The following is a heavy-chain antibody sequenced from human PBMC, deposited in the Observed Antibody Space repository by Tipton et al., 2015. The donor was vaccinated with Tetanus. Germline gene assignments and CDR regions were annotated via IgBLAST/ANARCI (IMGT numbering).Heavy chain of an antibody. J-gene: IGHJ3*02. CDR2: INPGGGRT. CDR1: GGSFSTYV. Sequence: QLVQSGAEVKKPGSSVKVSCKVSGGSFSTYVISWVRQAPGQGLEWMGIINPGGGRTNYVQKFQGRLTMTRDKSTSTVYMELSSLRSEDTAVYYCASWSQVESFDIWGQGTMVTVSS. D-gene: IGHD3-3*01. CDR3: ASWSQVESFDI. V-gene: IGHV1-46*01.